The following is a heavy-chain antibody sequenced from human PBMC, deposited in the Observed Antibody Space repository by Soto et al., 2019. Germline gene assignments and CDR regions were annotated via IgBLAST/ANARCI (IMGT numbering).Heavy chain of an antibody. J-gene: IGHJ4*02. D-gene: IGHD3-16*01. CDR1: GFTFSSYA. Sequence: GGSLRLSCAASGFTFSSYAMTWVRQAPGEVLEWVSAITENGGGTYYADSVKGRSTISRDNSKNTLYLEMNSLRAEDTAVYYCAKVGPVVYQGAPYYFDYWGQGTLVTVSS. CDR2: ITENGGGT. V-gene: IGHV3-23*01. CDR3: AKVGPVVYQGAPYYFDY.